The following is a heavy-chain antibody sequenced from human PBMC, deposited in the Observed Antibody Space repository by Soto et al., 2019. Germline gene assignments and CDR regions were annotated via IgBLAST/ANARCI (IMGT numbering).Heavy chain of an antibody. J-gene: IGHJ4*01. CDR3: ARDLHSRFDY. CDR2: IWYDGSNK. V-gene: IGHV3-33*01. Sequence: GGSLRLCCAVSGFPFSNYGMHWIRQAPGKGLEWVSNIWYDGSNKFYADSVKGRFTISRDNSKNTLYLQMNTLKAEDTAIYYCARDLHSRFDYWGQGTLVTVSS. CDR1: GFPFSNYG.